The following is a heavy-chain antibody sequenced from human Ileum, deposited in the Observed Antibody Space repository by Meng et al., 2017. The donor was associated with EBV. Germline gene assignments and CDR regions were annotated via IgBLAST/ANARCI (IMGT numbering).Heavy chain of an antibody. CDR1: GFTFSDYY. V-gene: IGHV3-11*01. D-gene: IGHD3-9*01. Sequence: EAGGGLVKPGGFLRLSCAASGFTFSDYYRSWIRQAPGKGLEWVSYISSSGSTIYYADSVKGRFTISRDNAKNSLYLQMNSLRAEDTAVYYCARAGYDILTGYQTFDYWGQGTLVTVSS. CDR2: ISSSGSTI. CDR3: ARAGYDILTGYQTFDY. J-gene: IGHJ4*02.